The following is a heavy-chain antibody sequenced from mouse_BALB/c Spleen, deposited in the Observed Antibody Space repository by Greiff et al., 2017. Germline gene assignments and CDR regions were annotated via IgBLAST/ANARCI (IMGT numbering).Heavy chain of an antibody. CDR2: ISYSGST. V-gene: IGHV3-2*02. Sequence: VQLKESGPGLVKPSQSLSLTCTVTGYSITSDYAWNWIRQFPGNKLEWMGYISYSGSTSYNPSLKSRISITRDTSKNQFFLQLNSVTTEDTATYYCASYFITTARDYWGQGTSVTVSS. CDR3: ASYFITTARDY. J-gene: IGHJ4*01. D-gene: IGHD1-2*01. CDR1: GYSITSDYA.